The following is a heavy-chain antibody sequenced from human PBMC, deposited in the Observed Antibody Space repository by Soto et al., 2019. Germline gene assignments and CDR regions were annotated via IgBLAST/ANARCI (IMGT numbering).Heavy chain of an antibody. CDR1: GFRFSDFA. V-gene: IGHV3-23*01. Sequence: EVQLLESGGCFVQPGGSLSLSCAASGFRFSDFAMTWVRQAPGRVLEWVSAITGTASSTYYSDSVKGRFPIARDNSSNTLYLQINSLTAEDTARYYCVKGAEGYVVSSLDSWGQGSLSTVSS. D-gene: IGHD5-12*01. J-gene: IGHJ4*02. CDR3: VKGAEGYVVSSLDS. CDR2: ITGTASST.